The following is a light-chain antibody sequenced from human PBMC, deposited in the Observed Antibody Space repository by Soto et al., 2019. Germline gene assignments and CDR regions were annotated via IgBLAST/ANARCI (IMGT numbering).Light chain of an antibody. CDR3: QKYDRALFT. J-gene: IGKJ3*01. V-gene: IGKV1-27*01. CDR2: AAS. Sequence: DIQMTQSPSSLSVSVGDRVTITCRASQDIRNYLAWYQQKPGKVPKLLIYAASTLQSGVPSRFSGIGSGTDFTLTINSLQPEDIGTFFCQKYDRALFTFGPGTKVDFK. CDR1: QDIRNY.